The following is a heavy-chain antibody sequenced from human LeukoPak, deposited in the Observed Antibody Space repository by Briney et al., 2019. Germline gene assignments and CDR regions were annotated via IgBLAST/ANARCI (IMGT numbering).Heavy chain of an antibody. Sequence: ASVKVSCKASGYTFTSYGISWVRQAPGQGLEWMGWISAYNGNTNYAQKLQGRVTMTTDTPTSTAYMELRSLRSDDTAVYYCAREVRSGSLNWFDPWGQGTLVTVSS. CDR1: GYTFTSYG. V-gene: IGHV1-18*01. D-gene: IGHD3-10*01. CDR3: AREVRSGSLNWFDP. CDR2: ISAYNGNT. J-gene: IGHJ5*02.